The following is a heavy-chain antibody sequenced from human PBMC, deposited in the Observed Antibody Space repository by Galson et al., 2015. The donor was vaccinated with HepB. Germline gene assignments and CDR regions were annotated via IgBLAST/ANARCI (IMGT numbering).Heavy chain of an antibody. V-gene: IGHV5-10-1*01. Sequence: QSGAEVTKPGESLRISCKGSGSSFTSYWISWVRQMPGKGLEWMGRIDPSDSYTNYSPSFQGHVTIPADKSISTAYLQWSSLKASDTAMYYCARLGVVVVPAGNYYYYMDVWGKGTTVTVSS. D-gene: IGHD2-2*01. CDR2: IDPSDSYT. J-gene: IGHJ6*03. CDR3: ARLGVVVVPAGNYYYYMDV. CDR1: GSSFTSYW.